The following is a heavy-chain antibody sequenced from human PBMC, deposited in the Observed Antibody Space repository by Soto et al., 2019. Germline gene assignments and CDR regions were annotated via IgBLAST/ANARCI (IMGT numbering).Heavy chain of an antibody. D-gene: IGHD4-17*01. Sequence: GESLKISCKGSGYSFTSYWIGWVRQMPGKGLEWMGIIYPGDSDTRYSPSFQGQVTISADKSISTAYLQWSSLKASDTAMYYCARFVHGDYGDYYYGMDVWGQGTTVTVPS. J-gene: IGHJ6*02. V-gene: IGHV5-51*01. CDR1: GYSFTSYW. CDR3: ARFVHGDYGDYYYGMDV. CDR2: IYPGDSDT.